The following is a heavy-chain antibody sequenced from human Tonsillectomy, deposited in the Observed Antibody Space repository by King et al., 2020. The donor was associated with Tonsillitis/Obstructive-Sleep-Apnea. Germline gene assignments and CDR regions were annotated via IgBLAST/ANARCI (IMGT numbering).Heavy chain of an antibody. V-gene: IGHV4-39*01. CDR3: ARQYDCSSISCYREHHFDY. CDR2: IYYSGST. D-gene: IGHD2-2*02. CDR1: GGSISNSSYY. Sequence: HLQESGPGLVKPSETLSLTCTVSGGSISNSSYYWGWIRQPPGKGLEWIGSIYYSGSTYYNPSLKSRVTISVDTSKNQFSLKLSSVTAADTAVYYCARQYDCSSISCYREHHFDYWGQGTLVTVSS. J-gene: IGHJ4*02.